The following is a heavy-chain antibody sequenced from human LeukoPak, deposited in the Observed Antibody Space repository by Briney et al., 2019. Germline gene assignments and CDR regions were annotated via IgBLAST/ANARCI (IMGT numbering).Heavy chain of an antibody. CDR2: IRHDGSKK. V-gene: IGHV3-30*02. CDR1: GFTFRSYG. Sequence: LAGGSLRLSCVGSGFTFRSYGLHWGRQAPGKGLEWVAFIRHDGSKKFYADSVKGRFTISRDNSQNTLYLQVDSLRVDDTAVYYCAKDSPPTSEWLPDYWGQGTLVTISS. D-gene: IGHD5-12*01. J-gene: IGHJ4*02. CDR3: AKDSPPTSEWLPDY.